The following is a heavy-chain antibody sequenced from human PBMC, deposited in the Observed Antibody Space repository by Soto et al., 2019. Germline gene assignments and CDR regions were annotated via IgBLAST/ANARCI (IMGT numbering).Heavy chain of an antibody. CDR2: INHSGST. V-gene: IGHV4-34*01. J-gene: IGHJ4*02. CDR1: GGSFSGYY. D-gene: IGHD2-15*01. CDR3: ARGSMRADIVVVVAATALDY. Sequence: QVQLQQWGAGLLKPSETLSLTCAVYGGSFSGYYWSWIRQPPRKGLEWIGEINHSGSTNYNPSLKSRVTISVDTSKNRCSLKLSSVTAADTAVYYCARGSMRADIVVVVAATALDYWGQGTLVTVCS.